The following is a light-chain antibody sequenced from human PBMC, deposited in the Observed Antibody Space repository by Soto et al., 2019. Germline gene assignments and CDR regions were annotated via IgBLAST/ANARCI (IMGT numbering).Light chain of an antibody. V-gene: IGKV3-20*01. Sequence: EIVLTQSPGTLSLSPGERATLSFMASKRVRATYLAWYQQKPGQAPRLLIYAASSRATGVPDRFSGSGSGTDFTLTISRLEPEDFAVYYCQHYVTSPLTFGGGTKVDI. CDR3: QHYVTSPLT. CDR2: AAS. CDR1: KRVRATY. J-gene: IGKJ4*01.